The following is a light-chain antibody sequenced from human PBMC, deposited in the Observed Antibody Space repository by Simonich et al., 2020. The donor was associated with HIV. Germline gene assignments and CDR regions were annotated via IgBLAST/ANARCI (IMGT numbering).Light chain of an antibody. Sequence: EIVLTQSPATLSLSPGERATLSCRASQSVSSYLAWYQQKPGQAPRLLIYDASNRATGVPARFTGSGSGTEFTLTVSSLEPDDFAIYYCQQRTNWPLTFGPGTKVDI. CDR2: DAS. V-gene: IGKV3-11*01. J-gene: IGKJ3*01. CDR1: QSVSSY. CDR3: QQRTNWPLT.